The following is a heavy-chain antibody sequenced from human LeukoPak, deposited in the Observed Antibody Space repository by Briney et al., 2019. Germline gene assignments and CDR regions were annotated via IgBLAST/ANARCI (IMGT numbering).Heavy chain of an antibody. J-gene: IGHJ3*02. D-gene: IGHD2-2*01. Sequence: GGSLRLSCAASGFTFSSYGMSWVRQAPGKGLEWVSAISGSGGSTYYAGSVKGRFTISRDNSKNTLYLQMNSLRAEDTAVYYCAKDIVVVPAAMGFSDIWGQGTMVTVSS. CDR2: ISGSGGST. CDR3: AKDIVVVPAAMGFSDI. V-gene: IGHV3-23*01. CDR1: GFTFSSYG.